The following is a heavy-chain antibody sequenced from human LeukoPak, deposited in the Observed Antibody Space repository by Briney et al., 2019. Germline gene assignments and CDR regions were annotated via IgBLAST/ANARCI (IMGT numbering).Heavy chain of an antibody. V-gene: IGHV3-48*03. D-gene: IGHD6-19*01. CDR3: ARGGIAVAQPIDY. J-gene: IGHJ4*02. Sequence: GSLLLSCAASGFPFSSYEMNWVRPAPGKGLEWVSYISSSGSTIYYADSVRGRFTISRGNAKNSLYLQMNSLRAEDTAVYYCARGGIAVAQPIDYWGQGTLVTVSS. CDR1: GFPFSSYE. CDR2: ISSSGSTI.